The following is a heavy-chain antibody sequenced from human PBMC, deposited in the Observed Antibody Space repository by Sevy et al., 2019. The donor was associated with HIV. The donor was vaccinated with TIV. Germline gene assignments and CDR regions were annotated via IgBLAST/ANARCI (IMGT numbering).Heavy chain of an antibody. V-gene: IGHV3-74*01. D-gene: IGHD3-22*01. CDR1: GFSFSSYW. CDR3: ARAHYYYDSSGYMGIDAFDV. CDR2: SNSDEISR. J-gene: IGHJ3*01. Sequence: GGSLRLSCAASGFSFSSYWMHWVRQAPGKGLEWVSRSNSDEISRSYADSVMGRFTISRDNAKKKLYLQMENLRVEDTAIYYCARAHYYYDSSGYMGIDAFDVWGQGTTVTVSS.